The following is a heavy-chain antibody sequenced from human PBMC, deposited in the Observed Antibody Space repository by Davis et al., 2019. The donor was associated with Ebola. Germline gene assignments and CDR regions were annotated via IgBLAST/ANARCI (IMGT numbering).Heavy chain of an antibody. CDR1: GGSISSGGYS. Sequence: PSETLSLTCAVSGGSISSGGYSWSWIRQPPGKGLEWIGYIYHSGSTYYNPSLKSRVTISVDRSKNQFSLKLSSVTAADTAVYYCARQPLAAWYNWFDPWGQGTLVTVSS. V-gene: IGHV4-30-2*01. CDR3: ARQPLAAWYNWFDP. J-gene: IGHJ5*02. CDR2: IYHSGST.